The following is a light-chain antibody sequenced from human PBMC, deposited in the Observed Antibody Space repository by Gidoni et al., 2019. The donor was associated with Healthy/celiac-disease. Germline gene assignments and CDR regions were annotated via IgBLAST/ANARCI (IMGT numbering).Light chain of an antibody. CDR1: QSVSSN. CDR3: QQYNNWPWT. CDR2: GAS. V-gene: IGKV3-15*01. J-gene: IGKJ1*01. Sequence: PATLSVAPGERATLSCRASQSVSSNLAWYQQKPGQAPRLLIYGASTRATGIPARFSGSGSGTEFTLTISSLQSEDFAVYYCQQYNNWPWTFGQGTKVEIK.